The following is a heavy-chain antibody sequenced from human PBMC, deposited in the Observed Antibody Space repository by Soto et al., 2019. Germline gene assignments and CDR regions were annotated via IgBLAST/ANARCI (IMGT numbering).Heavy chain of an antibody. D-gene: IGHD3-22*01. V-gene: IGHV1-3*01. CDR1: GYTFTSYA. Sequence: ASVKVSCKASGYTFTSYAMHWVRQAPGQRLEWMGWINAGNGDTKYSQKFQGRVTITRDTSASTAYMELSSLRSEDTAVYYCARAPRPTYYYGSSGWKWFDPWGQGTLVTVSS. CDR3: ARAPRPTYYYGSSGWKWFDP. J-gene: IGHJ5*02. CDR2: INAGNGDT.